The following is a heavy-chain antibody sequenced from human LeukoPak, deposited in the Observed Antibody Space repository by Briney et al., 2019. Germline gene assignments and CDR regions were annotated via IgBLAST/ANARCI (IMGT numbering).Heavy chain of an antibody. CDR1: GYTFTSYD. CDR3: ARGSGTVTARYYYYGMDV. V-gene: IGHV1-8*02. D-gene: IGHD2-21*02. J-gene: IGHJ6*02. Sequence: VASVKVSCKASGYTFTSYDINWVRQATGQGLEWMGWMNPNSGNTGYAQKLQGRVTMTTDTSTSTAYMELRSLRSDDTAVYYCARGSGTVTARYYYYGMDVWGQGTTVTVSS. CDR2: MNPNSGNT.